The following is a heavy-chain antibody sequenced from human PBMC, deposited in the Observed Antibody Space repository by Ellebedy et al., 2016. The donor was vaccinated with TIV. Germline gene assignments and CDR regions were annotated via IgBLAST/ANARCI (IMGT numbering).Heavy chain of an antibody. V-gene: IGHV3-23*01. CDR2: ITGSAGQM. Sequence: PGGSLRLSCAASGFTFNSYSMNWVRQAPGKGLEWVSSITGSAGQMYYADSVKGRFAISRDNSNNTLYLQMNSLRPEDTAVYYCAKDQIVGHASSYYAMDVWGHGTTVTVS. D-gene: IGHD1-26*01. CDR3: AKDQIVGHASSYYAMDV. J-gene: IGHJ6*02. CDR1: GFTFNSYS.